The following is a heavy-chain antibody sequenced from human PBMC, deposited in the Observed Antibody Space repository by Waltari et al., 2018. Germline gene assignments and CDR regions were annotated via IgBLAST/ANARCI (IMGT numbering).Heavy chain of an antibody. V-gene: IGHV1-24*01. CDR1: GYTLTELS. Sequence: QVQLVQSGAEVKKPGASVKVSCKVSGYTLTELSMPWVRPAPGKGLEWMGGFDPEDGETIYAQKFQGRVTMTEDTSTDTAYMELSSLRSEDTAVYYCATDISSKAYYYYGMDVWGQGTTVTVSS. CDR3: ATDISSKAYYYYGMDV. J-gene: IGHJ6*02. CDR2: FDPEDGET. D-gene: IGHD3-3*02.